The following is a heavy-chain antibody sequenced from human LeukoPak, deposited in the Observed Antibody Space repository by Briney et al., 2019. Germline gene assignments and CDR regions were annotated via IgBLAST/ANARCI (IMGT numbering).Heavy chain of an antibody. CDR3: ARDGPWIQLSSPRAFDI. D-gene: IGHD5-18*01. V-gene: IGHV3-48*01. CDR1: GFTFSSYS. Sequence: QPGGSLRLSCAASGFTFSSYSMNWVRQAPGKGLEWVSYISSSSSTIYYADSVKGRFTISRDNAKKSLYLQMNSLRAEDTAVYYCARDGPWIQLSSPRAFDIWGQGTMVTVSS. CDR2: ISSSSSTI. J-gene: IGHJ3*02.